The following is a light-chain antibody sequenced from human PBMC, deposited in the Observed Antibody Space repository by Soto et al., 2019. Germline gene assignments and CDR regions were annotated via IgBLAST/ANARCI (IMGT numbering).Light chain of an antibody. CDR3: QKYNSAPALYRG. CDR2: AAS. CDR1: QGISNY. J-gene: IGKJ4*01. V-gene: IGKV1-27*01. Sequence: IQLTQSPSSLSASVGDRVTITCRASQGISNYLAWYQQKPGKVPKLLIYAASTLQSGVPSRFSGSGSGTDFTLTISSLQPEDVATYYCQKYNSAPALYRGFGGGTKVDIK.